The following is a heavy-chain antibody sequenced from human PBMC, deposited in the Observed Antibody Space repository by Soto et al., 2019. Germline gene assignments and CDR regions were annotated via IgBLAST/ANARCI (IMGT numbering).Heavy chain of an antibody. V-gene: IGHV4-4*02. Sequence: QVQLQESGPGLVKPSGTLSLTCAVSSGSISSSNWWSWVRQPPGKGLAWIGEIYHSGSTNYNPSRKSRFTISVDKSKNQFSLKLSSVTAADTAVYYCARGASCGLDAFDIWGQGTMVTVSS. D-gene: IGHD5-12*01. CDR1: SGSISSSNW. J-gene: IGHJ3*02. CDR2: IYHSGST. CDR3: ARGASCGLDAFDI.